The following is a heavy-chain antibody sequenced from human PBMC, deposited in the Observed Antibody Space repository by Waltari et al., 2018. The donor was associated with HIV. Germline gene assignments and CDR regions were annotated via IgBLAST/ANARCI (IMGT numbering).Heavy chain of an antibody. D-gene: IGHD6-19*01. Sequence: EVRLLESGGGLVRPGGSLRLSCAASGFRFSDHHMNWVRQGPGKGLEWVGASGSLQNFIHCADSGKGRFTVSRDNAKNSLYRQMNSRTAEDTAVYYCARGPSSGWSWFDPWGQGTLVTVSS. CDR3: ARGPSSGWSWFDP. CDR1: GFRFSDHH. V-gene: IGHV3-21*01. J-gene: IGHJ5*02. CDR2: SGSLQNFI.